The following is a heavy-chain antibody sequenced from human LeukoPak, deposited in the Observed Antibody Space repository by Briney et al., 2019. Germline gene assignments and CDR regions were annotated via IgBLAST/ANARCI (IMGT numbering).Heavy chain of an antibody. V-gene: IGHV1-8*02. CDR2: MNPNSGNT. CDR3: ARASDYEFDY. J-gene: IGHJ4*02. CDR1: GYTFTSYG. D-gene: IGHD5-12*01. Sequence: GASVKVSCKASGYTFTSYGISWVRQAPGQGLEWMGWMNPNSGNTGYAQKFQGRVTMTRNTSISTAYMELSSLRSEDTAVYYCARASDYEFDYWAQGTLVTVSS.